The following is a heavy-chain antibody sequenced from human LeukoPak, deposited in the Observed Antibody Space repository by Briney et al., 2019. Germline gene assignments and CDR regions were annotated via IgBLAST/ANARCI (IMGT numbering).Heavy chain of an antibody. CDR3: ARGPTYDPPNMDV. J-gene: IGHJ6*03. D-gene: IGHD3-16*01. V-gene: IGHV4-30-4*01. CDR1: GGSISSGYYY. CDR2: IYYSGNT. Sequence: SQTLSLTCTVSGGSISSGYYYWSWIRQPPGKGLEWIGCIYYSGNTYYSPSLKSRVTISVDTSKNQFSLKLSSVTAADTAVYYCARGPTYDPPNMDVWGKGTTVTVSS.